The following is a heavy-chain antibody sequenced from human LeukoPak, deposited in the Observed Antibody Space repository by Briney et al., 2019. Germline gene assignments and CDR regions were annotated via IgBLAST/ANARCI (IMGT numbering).Heavy chain of an antibody. Sequence: ASVKVSCKASGYTFSSYGISWVRQAPGQGLEWLGYISAYNGNTDYAQKVQGRITMTTDTSTSTAYMEMRSLRSDDTAVYYCARDCSGSSCYWIHWGQGTLVTVSS. CDR2: ISAYNGNT. V-gene: IGHV1-18*01. CDR1: GYTFSSYG. D-gene: IGHD2-15*01. CDR3: ARDCSGSSCYWIH. J-gene: IGHJ4*02.